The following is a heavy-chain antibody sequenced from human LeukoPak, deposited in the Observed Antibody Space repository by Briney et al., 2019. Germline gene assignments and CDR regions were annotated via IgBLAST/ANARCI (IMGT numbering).Heavy chain of an antibody. J-gene: IGHJ4*02. CDR1: GFTFSSYA. CDR2: ISFDGSNK. V-gene: IGHV3-30-3*01. CDR3: ARGGLYGDYEGHLDY. D-gene: IGHD5-12*01. Sequence: GGSLRLSCAASGFTFSSYAMHWVRQAPGKGLEWVAVISFDGSNKYYADSVKGRFTISRDNSKNTLNLQMNSLRAEDTAVYFCARGGLYGDYEGHLDYWGQGTLVTVSS.